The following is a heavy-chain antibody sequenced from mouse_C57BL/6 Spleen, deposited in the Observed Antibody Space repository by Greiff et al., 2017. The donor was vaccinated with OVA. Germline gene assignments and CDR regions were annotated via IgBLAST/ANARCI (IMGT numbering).Heavy chain of an antibody. J-gene: IGHJ4*01. Sequence: EVQRVESGGGLVKPGGSLKLSCAASGFTFNDYGMHWVRQAPEKGLEWVAYISSASGTIYYADTVKGRCTITRDNATNTLFLQMNSLRSEDTAMYYCARQSITAIVGAMDYWGQGTSVTVSS. CDR2: ISSASGTI. V-gene: IGHV5-17*01. CDR3: ARQSITAIVGAMDY. D-gene: IGHD1-1*01. CDR1: GFTFNDYG.